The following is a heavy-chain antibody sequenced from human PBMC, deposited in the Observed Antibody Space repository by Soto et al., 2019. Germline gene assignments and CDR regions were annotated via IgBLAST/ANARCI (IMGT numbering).Heavy chain of an antibody. CDR1: GGSISSYY. J-gene: IGHJ4*02. Sequence: SETLSLTCTVSGGSISSYYWSWIRQPPGKGLEWIGYIYYSGSTNYNPSLKSRVTISVDTSKNQFSLKLSSVTAADTAVYYCARGGLSPLVWGSYRPTFFDYWGQGTLVTVS. CDR2: IYYSGST. D-gene: IGHD3-16*02. V-gene: IGHV4-59*01. CDR3: ARGGLSPLVWGSYRPTFFDY.